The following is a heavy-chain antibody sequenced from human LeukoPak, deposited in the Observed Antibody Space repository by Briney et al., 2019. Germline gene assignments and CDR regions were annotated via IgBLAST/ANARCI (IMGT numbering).Heavy chain of an antibody. CDR3: VRDRDWWSDY. V-gene: IGHV3-30*02. D-gene: IGHD2-8*02. J-gene: IGHJ4*02. Sequence: GGSLRLSCAASGFTFSSHGMHWVRQAPGKGLEWVTFIRTDGSSKYYADSVKGRFTLSRDNFKNTLSLQMNSLRAEDTAVYYCVRDRDWWSDYWGQGTLVTVSS. CDR2: IRTDGSSK. CDR1: GFTFSSHG.